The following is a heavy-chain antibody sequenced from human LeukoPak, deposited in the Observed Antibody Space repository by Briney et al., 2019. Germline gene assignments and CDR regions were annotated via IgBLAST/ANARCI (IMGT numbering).Heavy chain of an antibody. CDR3: ARIDGSGYDNRGYFDS. V-gene: IGHV4-59*01. J-gene: IGHJ4*02. CDR2: VYYTGSA. D-gene: IGHD5-12*01. Sequence: PSETLSLTCIISGGSISTYYWSWVRQPPGQGLQWIGYVYYTGSANYSPSLKNRATISVDTSKNRFSLKLTSVTTADSALYFCARIDGSGYDNRGYFDSWGQGILVTVSS. CDR1: GGSISTYY.